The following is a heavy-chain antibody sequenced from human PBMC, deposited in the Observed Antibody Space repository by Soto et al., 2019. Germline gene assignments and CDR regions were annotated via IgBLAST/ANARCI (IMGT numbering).Heavy chain of an antibody. D-gene: IGHD3-22*01. Sequence: SDTLSLTCTVSGGSISSGDYYWSWIRQPPGKGLEWIGYIYYSGSTYYNPSLKSRVTISVDTSKNQFSLKLSSVTAADTAVYYCARGLFDSGSYWFDPWGQGTLVTVSS. CDR1: GGSISSGDYY. CDR2: IYYSGST. J-gene: IGHJ5*02. V-gene: IGHV4-30-4*02. CDR3: ARGLFDSGSYWFDP.